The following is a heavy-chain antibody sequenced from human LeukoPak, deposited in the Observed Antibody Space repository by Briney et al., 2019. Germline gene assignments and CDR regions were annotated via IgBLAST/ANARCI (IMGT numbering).Heavy chain of an antibody. V-gene: IGHV4-59*11. J-gene: IGHJ6*02. CDR2: FHYSGHT. CDR3: PRDGACHTWSSGMDG. Sequence: PPETLSLTCILSGDSMTKHYRSWIRPPPGKGLEWIGSFHYSGHTDYNPSLKSRATLPVAMSKTQFSLKLSSVTAAATAVYYCPRDGACHTWSSGMDGWVQGATV. CDR1: GDSMTKHY. D-gene: IGHD1-26*01.